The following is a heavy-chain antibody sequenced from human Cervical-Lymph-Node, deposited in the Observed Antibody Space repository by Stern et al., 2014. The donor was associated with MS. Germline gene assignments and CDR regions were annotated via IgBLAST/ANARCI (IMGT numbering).Heavy chain of an antibody. V-gene: IGHV1-69*09. CDR3: ARGVVSNRAAATLHNLFDP. D-gene: IGHD2-15*01. J-gene: IGHJ5*02. CDR1: GGTFSSSYA. Sequence: QVQLVQSGAEVKKPGSSMNVSCKTSGGTFSSSYAITWMRQAPGQGLEWMGRIIPILGLANYAQKFQGRVPITADTSTSTTYMELSSLTSEDTAVYYCARGVVSNRAAATLHNLFDPWGQGTLVTVSS. CDR2: IIPILGLA.